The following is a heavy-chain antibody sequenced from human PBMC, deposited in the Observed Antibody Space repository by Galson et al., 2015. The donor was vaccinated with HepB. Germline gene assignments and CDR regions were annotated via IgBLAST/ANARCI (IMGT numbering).Heavy chain of an antibody. CDR3: AIQLWSWQNYFDY. CDR2: ISGSGGST. CDR1: GFTFSSYA. D-gene: IGHD5-18*01. J-gene: IGHJ4*02. V-gene: IGHV3-23*01. Sequence: SLRLSCAASGFTFSSYAMSWVRQAPGKGLEWVSAISGSGGSTYYADSVKGRFTISRDNSKNTLYLQMNSLRAEDTAVYYCAIQLWSWQNYFDYWGQGTLVTVSS.